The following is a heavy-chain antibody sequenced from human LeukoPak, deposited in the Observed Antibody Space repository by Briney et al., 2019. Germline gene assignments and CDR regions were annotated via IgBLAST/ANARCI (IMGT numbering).Heavy chain of an antibody. J-gene: IGHJ4*02. D-gene: IGHD3-10*01. V-gene: IGHV3-23*01. CDR3: AKEPTPGGAFYFDY. CDR1: GFTFSSYA. CDR2: ISDSGGST. Sequence: PGGSLRLSCAASGFTFSSYAMSWVRQAPGKGLEWVSTISDSGGSTYFADSVKGRLTISRDNSKNTLYLQMNSLRAEDTALYYCAKEPTPGGAFYFDYWGQGTLVTVSS.